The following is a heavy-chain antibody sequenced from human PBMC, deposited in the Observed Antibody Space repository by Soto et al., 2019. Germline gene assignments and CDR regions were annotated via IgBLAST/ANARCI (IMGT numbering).Heavy chain of an antibody. V-gene: IGHV1-18*04. CDR2: ISTSTGNT. D-gene: IGHD5-12*01. CDR1: GYTFTTFG. Sequence: QVQLVQSGGEVKKPGASVKVSCKASGYTFTTFGITWVRQAPGQGLEWMGWISTSTGNTNYAQKLQGRVTLTTDTSTRTAYLELRTMTSDDTAAYYCARSPRVIVAAKGTLDYWGQGTLVTVSS. J-gene: IGHJ4*02. CDR3: ARSPRVIVAAKGTLDY.